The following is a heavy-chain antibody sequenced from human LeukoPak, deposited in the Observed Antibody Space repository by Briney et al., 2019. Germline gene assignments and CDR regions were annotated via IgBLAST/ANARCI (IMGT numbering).Heavy chain of an antibody. D-gene: IGHD4-17*01. CDR2: IYYSGST. CDR1: GGSISSYY. J-gene: IGHJ1*01. V-gene: IGHV4-59*01. Sequence: SETLSLTCTVSGGSISSYYWSWIRQPPGKGLEWIGCIYYSGSTNYNPSLKSRVTISVDTSKNQFSLKLTSVTAADTAVYYCARGYHGDYVSDSYFQHWGQGTLVTVSS. CDR3: ARGYHGDYVSDSYFQH.